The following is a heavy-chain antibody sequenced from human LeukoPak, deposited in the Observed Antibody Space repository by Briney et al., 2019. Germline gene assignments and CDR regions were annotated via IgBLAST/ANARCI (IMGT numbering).Heavy chain of an antibody. V-gene: IGHV3-7*01. CDR1: GLTFSSSW. CDR3: ARDLAYSRLDY. J-gene: IGHJ4*02. D-gene: IGHD5-18*01. Sequence: GGSLRLSCAVSGLTFSSSWMGWVRQAPGKGLEWVASINPDGNKKYSADSVKGRFTISRDNAENSLYLQMNSLRVEDTAFYYCARDLAYSRLDYWGQGMLVTVSS. CDR2: INPDGNKK.